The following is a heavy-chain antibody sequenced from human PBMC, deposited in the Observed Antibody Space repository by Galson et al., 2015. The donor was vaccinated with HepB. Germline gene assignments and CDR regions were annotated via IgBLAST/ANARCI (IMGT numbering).Heavy chain of an antibody. CDR2: ISAYNGNT. D-gene: IGHD6-19*01. Sequence: SVKVSCKASGYTFTSYGISWVRQAPGQGLEWMGWISAYNGNTNYAQKLQGRVTMTTDTSTSTAYMELRSLRSDDTAVYYCARDFRRVAVAGTNWFDPWGQGTLVTVSS. CDR1: GYTFTSYG. CDR3: ARDFRRVAVAGTNWFDP. V-gene: IGHV1-18*01. J-gene: IGHJ5*02.